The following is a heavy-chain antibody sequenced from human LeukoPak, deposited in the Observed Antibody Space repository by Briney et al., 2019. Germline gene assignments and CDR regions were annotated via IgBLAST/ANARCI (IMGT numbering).Heavy chain of an antibody. D-gene: IGHD1-14*01. CDR3: TRDRSRAEDD. J-gene: IGHJ4*02. CDR1: GFTFSGHW. CDR2: INQGGSDK. V-gene: IGHV3-7*01. Sequence: GSLRLSCAASGFTFSGHWMSWVRQAPGKGLEWVANINQGGSDKYYVDSVKGRLTISRDNAINLLYLQMNSLRGEDTAVYYCTRDRSRAEDDWGQGTLVTVSS.